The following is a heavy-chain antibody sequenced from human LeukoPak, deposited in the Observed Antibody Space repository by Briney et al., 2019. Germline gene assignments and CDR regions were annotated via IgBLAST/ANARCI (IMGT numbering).Heavy chain of an antibody. CDR2: ISSSSSYI. CDR1: GFTFSSYS. V-gene: IGHV3-21*04. J-gene: IGHJ4*02. Sequence: PGGSLRLSCAASGFTFSSYSMNWVRQAPGKGLEWVSSISSSSSYIYYADSVKGRFTISRDNAKNSLYLQMNSLRGEDTAVYYCAKRTSGSSGNDYWGQGTLVTVSS. CDR3: AKRTSGSSGNDY. D-gene: IGHD6-6*01.